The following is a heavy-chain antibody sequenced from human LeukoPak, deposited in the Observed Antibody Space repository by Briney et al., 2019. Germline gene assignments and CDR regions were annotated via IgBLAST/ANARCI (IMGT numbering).Heavy chain of an antibody. CDR3: ARDSSWGLFDY. CDR1: GGSISSYY. CDR2: IYYSGST. D-gene: IGHD6-13*01. J-gene: IGHJ4*02. Sequence: SETLSLTCTVSGGSISSYYWSWIRQPPGKGQEWIGYIYYSGSTNYNPSLKSRVTISVDTSKNQFSLKLSSVTAADTAVYYCARDSSWGLFDYWGQGTLVTVSS. V-gene: IGHV4-59*01.